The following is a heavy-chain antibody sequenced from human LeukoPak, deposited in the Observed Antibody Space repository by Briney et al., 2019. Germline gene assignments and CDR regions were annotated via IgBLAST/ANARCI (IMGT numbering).Heavy chain of an antibody. CDR2: ITMSSTYI. D-gene: IGHD3-9*01. CDR3: ARVLRDYYFDY. Sequence: GESLRLSCVASGFSFSSYNMNWVRQAPGKGLEWVSSITMSSTYIYYADSVKGRFTISRDNAKNSVFLQMNSLRAEDTAVYYCARVLRDYYFDYWGQGTLVTVS. CDR1: GFSFSSYN. V-gene: IGHV3-21*01. J-gene: IGHJ4*02.